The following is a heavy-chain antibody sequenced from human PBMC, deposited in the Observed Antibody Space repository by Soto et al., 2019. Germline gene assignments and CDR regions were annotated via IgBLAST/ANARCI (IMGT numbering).Heavy chain of an antibody. D-gene: IGHD2-15*01. CDR3: ARDAGAAATLANYFDY. J-gene: IGHJ4*02. CDR1: GFTFNSYS. V-gene: IGHV3-21*01. Sequence: GGSLRLSCAASGFTFNSYSMNWVRQAPGKGLEWVSSMSRSSRYIYYADSVKGRFTISRDNAKNSVYLQMNSLRAEDTAVYYCARDAGAAATLANYFDYWGQGTLVTVSS. CDR2: MSRSSRYI.